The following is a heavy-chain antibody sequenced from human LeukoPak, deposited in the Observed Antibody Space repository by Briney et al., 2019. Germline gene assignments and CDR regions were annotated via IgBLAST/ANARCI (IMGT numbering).Heavy chain of an antibody. CDR3: VSFYETY. J-gene: IGHJ4*02. CDR2: INSDGSWT. Sequence: GGSLRLSCAASGFTFSSYWMSWVRQVPGKGLVWVSHINSDGSWTSYADSVKGRFTISKDNAKNTVYLQMNSLRAEDTAVYYCVSFYETYWGRGTLVTVSS. CDR1: GFTFSSYW. D-gene: IGHD2/OR15-2a*01. V-gene: IGHV3-74*01.